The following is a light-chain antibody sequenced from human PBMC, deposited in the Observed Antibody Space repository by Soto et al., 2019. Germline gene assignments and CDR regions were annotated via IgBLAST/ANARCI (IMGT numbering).Light chain of an antibody. V-gene: IGKV1-6*01. J-gene: IGKJ1*01. CDR3: LQDVHFPRP. CDR1: QGIRND. CDR2: AAS. Sequence: AIQLTQSPSSLSASVGDRVTITCRADQGIRNDLCWYQQKPGKAPKLLIWAASNLQTGVPSRFSGSGSGTDFTLPLSSLQPEDSATYYCLQDVHFPRPFGQGTKVEI.